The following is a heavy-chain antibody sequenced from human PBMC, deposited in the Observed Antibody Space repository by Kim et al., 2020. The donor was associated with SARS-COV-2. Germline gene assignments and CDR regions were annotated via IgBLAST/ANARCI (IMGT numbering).Heavy chain of an antibody. Sequence: GGSLRLSCAASGFTFSSYAMSWVRQAPGKGLEWVSAISGSGGSTYYADSVKGRFTISRDNSKNTLYLQMNSLRAEDTAVYYCAKTYYYGSGCYPPDAFDIWGQGTMVTVSS. CDR2: ISGSGGST. D-gene: IGHD3-10*01. CDR3: AKTYYYGSGCYPPDAFDI. J-gene: IGHJ3*02. CDR1: GFTFSSYA. V-gene: IGHV3-23*01.